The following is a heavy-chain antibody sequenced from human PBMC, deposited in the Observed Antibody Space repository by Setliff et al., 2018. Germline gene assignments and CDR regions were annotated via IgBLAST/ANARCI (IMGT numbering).Heavy chain of an antibody. CDR2: ISPHTGNT. J-gene: IGHJ4*02. V-gene: IGHV1-18*01. CDR3: SRLVRYCTRTSCQRLSGGEF. Sequence: ASVKVSCKASGYAFSDYGVTWARQAPGQGLEWVGWISPHTGNTYYAPNFEGRVSLTTDTSTSTAYMELTSLGSDDTAVYYCSRLVRYCTRTSCQRLSGGEFWGQGTLVTVSS. CDR1: GYAFSDYG. D-gene: IGHD2-15*01.